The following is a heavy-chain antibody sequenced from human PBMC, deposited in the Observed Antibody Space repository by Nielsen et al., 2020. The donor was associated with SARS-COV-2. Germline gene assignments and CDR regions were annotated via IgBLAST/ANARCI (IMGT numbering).Heavy chain of an antibody. CDR1: GYTFTSYG. Sequence: ASVKVSCKASGYTFTSYGISWVRQAPGQGLEWMGWISAYNGNTNYAQKLQGRVTMTTDTSTSTAYMELRSLRSDDTAVYYCARDAMIVVVPAYYYYGMDVWGQGTTVTVSS. D-gene: IGHD3-22*01. J-gene: IGHJ6*02. CDR3: ARDAMIVVVPAYYYYGMDV. CDR2: ISAYNGNT. V-gene: IGHV1-18*01.